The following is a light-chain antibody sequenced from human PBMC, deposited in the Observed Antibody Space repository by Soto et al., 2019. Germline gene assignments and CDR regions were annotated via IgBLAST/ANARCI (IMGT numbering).Light chain of an antibody. CDR2: GNS. CDR1: SSNIGGTNY. CDR3: QSYDSSLSGYV. Sequence: QSVLTQPPSASGTPGQKVFISCSGSSSNIGGTNYAYWYQQLPGAAPKLLIYGNSNRPSGVPDRFSGSKSGTSASLAITGLQAEDEADYYCQSYDSSLSGYVFGTGTKLTVL. V-gene: IGLV1-40*01. J-gene: IGLJ1*01.